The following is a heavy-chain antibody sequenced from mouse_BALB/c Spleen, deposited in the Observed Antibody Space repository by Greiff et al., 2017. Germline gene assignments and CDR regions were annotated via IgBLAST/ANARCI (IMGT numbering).Heavy chain of an antibody. J-gene: IGHJ1*01. Sequence: DVKLVESGGDLVKPGGSLKLSCAASGFTFSSYGMSWVRQTPDKRLEWVATISSGGSYTYYPDSVKGRFTISRDNAKNTLYLQMSSLKSEDTAMYYCARKDDYYWYFDVWGAGTTVTVSS. CDR1: GFTFSSYG. CDR2: ISSGGSYT. CDR3: ARKDDYYWYFDV. D-gene: IGHD2-4*01. V-gene: IGHV5-6*02.